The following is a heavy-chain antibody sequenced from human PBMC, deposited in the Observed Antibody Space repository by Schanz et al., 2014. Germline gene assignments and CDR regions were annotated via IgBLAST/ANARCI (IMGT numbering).Heavy chain of an antibody. V-gene: IGHV1-3*01. CDR1: GYTFVSYS. D-gene: IGHD5-18*01. CDR2: INAANGNT. Sequence: QVQLVQSGAEVKKPGASVKVSCKASGYTFVSYSMHWVRQAPGQGLEWMGWINAANGNTRYSQKFQGRVTITRDTSASTAYMELSSLRSEDTAVYYCARGPSQGYSYGHNIGAYYYGMDVWGQGTTVTVSS. J-gene: IGHJ6*02. CDR3: ARGPSQGYSYGHNIGAYYYGMDV.